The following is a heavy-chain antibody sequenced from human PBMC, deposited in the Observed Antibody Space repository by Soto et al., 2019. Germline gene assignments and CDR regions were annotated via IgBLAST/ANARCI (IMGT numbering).Heavy chain of an antibody. J-gene: IGHJ3*02. Sequence: SLKVSCKGSGGTFSSYAISWVRQAHGQGLEWMGGIIPIFGTANYAQKFQGRVTITADKSTSTAYMELSSLRSEDTAVYYCARSQYYYDSSGYYWDAFDIWGQGTMVTVSS. D-gene: IGHD3-22*01. CDR3: ARSQYYYDSSGYYWDAFDI. CDR1: GGTFSSYA. CDR2: IIPIFGTA. V-gene: IGHV1-69*06.